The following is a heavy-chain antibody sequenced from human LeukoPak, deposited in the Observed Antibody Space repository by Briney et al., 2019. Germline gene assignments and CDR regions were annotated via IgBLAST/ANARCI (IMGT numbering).Heavy chain of an antibody. CDR3: ARGPKYYLHDY. Sequence: ASVKVSCKASGYTFTSYGVSWVRQAPGQGLEWMGIINPSGGGTRYAQKFQDRVTMTRDTSTSTVYMELSSLRSEDTAVYYCARGPKYYLHDYWGQGALVTVSS. J-gene: IGHJ4*02. D-gene: IGHD3-10*01. CDR1: GYTFTSYG. CDR2: INPSGGGT. V-gene: IGHV1-46*01.